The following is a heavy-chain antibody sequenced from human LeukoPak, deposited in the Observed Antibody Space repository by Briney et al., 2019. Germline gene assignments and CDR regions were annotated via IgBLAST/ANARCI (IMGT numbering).Heavy chain of an antibody. Sequence: GGSLRLSCAASGFTFSSYSMNWVRQAPGKGLEWVSSISSSSSYIYYADSVKGRFTISRDNAKNSLYLQMNSLRAEDTAVYYCARVDSGGSGSYYSSDWFDPWGQGTLVTVSS. V-gene: IGHV3-21*01. CDR3: ARVDSGGSGSYYSSDWFDP. D-gene: IGHD3-10*01. J-gene: IGHJ5*02. CDR1: GFTFSSYS. CDR2: ISSSSSYI.